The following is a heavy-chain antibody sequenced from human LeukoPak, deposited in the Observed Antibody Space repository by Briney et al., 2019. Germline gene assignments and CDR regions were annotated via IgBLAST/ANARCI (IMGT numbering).Heavy chain of an antibody. CDR1: GYTFTSFA. Sequence: ASVKVSCKASGYTFTSFAVHWVRQAPGQRLEWMGWINAGTGNRKYSQKFQDRVTITRETSATTAYMELSSLTSEDTAVYYCARVSDDSGWNFDYWGQGTLVTVSS. D-gene: IGHD6-19*01. J-gene: IGHJ4*02. V-gene: IGHV1-3*01. CDR2: INAGTGNR. CDR3: ARVSDDSGWNFDY.